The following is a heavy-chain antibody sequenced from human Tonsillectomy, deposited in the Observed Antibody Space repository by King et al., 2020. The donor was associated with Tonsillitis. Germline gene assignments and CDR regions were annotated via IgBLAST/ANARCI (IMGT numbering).Heavy chain of an antibody. Sequence: VQLVESGGGVVQPGRFLRLSCAASGFTFSNYAMHWVRQAPGKGLEWVAVISYDGSDKYYTDSVKGRLTISRDNSKNTLYLQMNSLRAEDTALYYCARDGGEYYFEYWGQGTLVTVSS. CDR3: ARDGGEYYFEY. D-gene: IGHD3-10*01. CDR2: ISYDGSDK. CDR1: GFTFSNYA. V-gene: IGHV3-30-3*01. J-gene: IGHJ4*02.